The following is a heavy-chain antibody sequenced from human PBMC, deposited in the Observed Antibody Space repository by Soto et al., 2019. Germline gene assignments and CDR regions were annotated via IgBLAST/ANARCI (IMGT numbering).Heavy chain of an antibody. CDR2: IWYDGSKK. CDR3: ARDHDYGDYEILFDY. V-gene: IGHV3-33*01. J-gene: IGHJ4*02. D-gene: IGHD4-17*01. Sequence: QVQLVESGGGVVQPGRSLRLSCAASGFTFSSYGMHWVRQAPGKGLEWVAVIWYDGSKKYYADSVKGRFTISRDNSKKTLYLQMNSLRAEDTAVYYCARDHDYGDYEILFDYWGQGTLVTVCS. CDR1: GFTFSSYG.